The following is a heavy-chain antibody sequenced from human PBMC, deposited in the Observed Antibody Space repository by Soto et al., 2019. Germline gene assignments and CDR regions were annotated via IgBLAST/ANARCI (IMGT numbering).Heavy chain of an antibody. CDR3: VRDMQLWRLDS. CDR2: ISAYNGNT. J-gene: IGHJ4*02. V-gene: IGHV1-18*01. CDR1: GYTFTSYG. Sequence: GASVKVSCKASGYTFTSYGISWVRQAPGQGLEWMGWISAYNGNTNYAQKLQGRFTISRDNAKNTLYLHMNSLRAEDTAVYYCVRDMQLWRLDSWGQGTLVTVS. D-gene: IGHD2-21*01.